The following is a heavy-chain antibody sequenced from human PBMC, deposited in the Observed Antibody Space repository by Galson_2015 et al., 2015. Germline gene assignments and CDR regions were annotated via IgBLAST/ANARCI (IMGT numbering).Heavy chain of an antibody. V-gene: IGHV1-46*01. J-gene: IGHJ2*01. CDR1: GYMFTSYY. CDR2: INRNGDST. CDR3: ARARQANWYFDF. Sequence: SVKVSCKASGYMFTSYYIHWVRQAPGQGLEWMGMINRNGDSTTYAQKFQGRVTMTRGTSTSTVYMELSSLRSDDTAVYYCARARQANWYFDFWGRGTLVTVSS. D-gene: IGHD5-12*01.